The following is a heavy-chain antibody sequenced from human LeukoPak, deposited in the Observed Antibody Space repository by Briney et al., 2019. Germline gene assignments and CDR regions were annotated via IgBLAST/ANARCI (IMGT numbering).Heavy chain of an antibody. V-gene: IGHV3-23*01. Sequence: PGGSLRLSCAASGLTFSSYPMTWVRQAPGKGLEWVSAISGGGGSTHYADSVKGRFIISRDNSKNTLSLQMNSLRAEDTAVYYCAKGPNFWLTPIAFAIWGQGTMVTVSS. CDR3: AKGPNFWLTPIAFAI. CDR1: GLTFSSYP. CDR2: ISGGGGST. D-gene: IGHD3-3*01. J-gene: IGHJ3*02.